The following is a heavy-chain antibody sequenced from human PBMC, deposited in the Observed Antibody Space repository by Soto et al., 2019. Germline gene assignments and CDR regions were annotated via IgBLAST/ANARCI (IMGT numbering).Heavy chain of an antibody. V-gene: IGHV4-39*01. Sequence: SETLSLTCTVSDGSISSSHFYWGWLRQTPRKGLEFIGSMYYSGTTYYHPSLKGRVTISVDTSKNQFTLKLISVTAADTAVYYCAVVDSTGNWFDPWGEGALVTAPQ. CDR1: DGSISSSHFY. CDR2: MYYSGTT. J-gene: IGHJ5*02. CDR3: AVVDSTGNWFDP. D-gene: IGHD6-25*01.